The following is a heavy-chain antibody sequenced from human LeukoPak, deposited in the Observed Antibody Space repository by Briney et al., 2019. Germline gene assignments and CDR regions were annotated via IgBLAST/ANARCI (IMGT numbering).Heavy chain of an antibody. CDR3: ARRRQQLVRYYYYGMDV. Sequence: PSETLSLTCAVYGGSFSGYYWSWIRQPPGKGLEWIGETNHSGSTNYNPSLKSRVTISVDKSKNQFSLKLSSVTAADTAVYYCARRRQQLVRYYYYGMDVWGQGTTVTVSS. D-gene: IGHD6-13*01. V-gene: IGHV4-34*01. CDR2: TNHSGST. CDR1: GGSFSGYY. J-gene: IGHJ6*02.